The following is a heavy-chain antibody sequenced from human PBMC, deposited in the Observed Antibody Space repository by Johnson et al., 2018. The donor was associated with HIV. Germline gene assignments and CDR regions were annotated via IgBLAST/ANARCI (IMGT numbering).Heavy chain of an antibody. J-gene: IGHJ3*02. CDR3: AREGFWGSGSYYNPDAFDI. CDR1: GFTFNSYP. D-gene: IGHD3-10*01. Sequence: QVQLVESGGGVVQPGRSLRLSCAASGFTFNSYPMHWVRQAPGKGLQWVAVISYDGSNKYYADSVKGRFTISRDNSKNTLHLQMNSLRAEDTAVYYCAREGFWGSGSYYNPDAFDIWGQGTMVTVSS. CDR2: ISYDGSNK. V-gene: IGHV3-30-3*01.